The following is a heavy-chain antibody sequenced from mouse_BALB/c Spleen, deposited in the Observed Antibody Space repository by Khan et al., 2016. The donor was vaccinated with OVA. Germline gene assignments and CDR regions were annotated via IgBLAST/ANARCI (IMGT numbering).Heavy chain of an antibody. V-gene: IGHV3-2*02. CDR2: ISSSGSA. D-gene: IGHD2-12*01. CDR3: ARSLYYSYGYGLDY. CDR1: GYSITSDYA. Sequence: VQLKESGPGLVKPSQSLSLTCTVTGYSITSDYAWNWIRHFPGNKLEWMGYISSSGSASYNPSLKSRISITRDTSKNQFFLQLKSVTTEDTATYYCARSLYYSYGYGLDYWGRGTSVTVSS. J-gene: IGHJ4*01.